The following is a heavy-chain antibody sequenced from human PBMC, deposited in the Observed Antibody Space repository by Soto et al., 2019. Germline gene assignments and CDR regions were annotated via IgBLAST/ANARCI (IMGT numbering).Heavy chain of an antibody. Sequence: ASVKVSCKASGYTFTKYIIHWVRQAPGQRLEWMGWINAGKGNTKYSQKFQGRVTITRDTSASKAYMELRSLRSEDTAVYYCARDRVFTTVVTEGGSFHFWGPGTMVTVS. CDR2: INAGKGNT. V-gene: IGHV1-3*01. J-gene: IGHJ3*01. CDR3: ARDRVFTTVVTEGGSFHF. D-gene: IGHD3-22*01. CDR1: GYTFTKYI.